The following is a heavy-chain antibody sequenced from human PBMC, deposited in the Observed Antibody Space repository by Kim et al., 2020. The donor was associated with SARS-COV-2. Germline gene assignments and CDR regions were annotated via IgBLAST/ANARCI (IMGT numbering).Heavy chain of an antibody. J-gene: IGHJ6*02. D-gene: IGHD3-22*01. CDR1: GFTFTSSA. Sequence: SVKVSCKASGFTFTSSAMQWVRQARGQRLEWIGWIVVGSGNTNYAQKFQERVTITRDMSTSTAYMELSSLRSEDTAVYYCAAGFMSDDSSGYYTYYYYYYGMDVWGQGTTVTVSS. V-gene: IGHV1-58*02. CDR3: AAGFMSDDSSGYYTYYYYYYGMDV. CDR2: IVVGSGNT.